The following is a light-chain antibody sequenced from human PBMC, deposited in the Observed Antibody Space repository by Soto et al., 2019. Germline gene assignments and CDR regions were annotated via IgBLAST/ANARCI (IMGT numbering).Light chain of an antibody. CDR1: SNDVGGFNF. Sequence: QSALTQPASVSGSPGQSITISCTGSSNDVGGFNFVSWYQQHPGKAPKVIIYEVSNRPSGVSDRFSGSKSGNTASLTISGLQAEDEADYYCNSYTTTSARVFGGGTKLTAL. J-gene: IGLJ3*02. V-gene: IGLV2-14*01. CDR2: EVS. CDR3: NSYTTTSARV.